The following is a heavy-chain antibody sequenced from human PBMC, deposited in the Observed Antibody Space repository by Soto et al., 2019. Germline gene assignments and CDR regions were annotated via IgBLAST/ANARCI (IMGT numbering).Heavy chain of an antibody. J-gene: IGHJ4*02. D-gene: IGHD6-19*01. Sequence: AASVKVSCKASGGTFSSYAISWVRQAPGQGLEWMGGIIPIFGTANYAQKFQGRVTITADESTSTAYMELGSLRSEDTAVYYCAREPAHSGWQPTFDYWGQGTLVTVSS. CDR2: IIPIFGTA. V-gene: IGHV1-69*13. CDR3: AREPAHSGWQPTFDY. CDR1: GGTFSSYA.